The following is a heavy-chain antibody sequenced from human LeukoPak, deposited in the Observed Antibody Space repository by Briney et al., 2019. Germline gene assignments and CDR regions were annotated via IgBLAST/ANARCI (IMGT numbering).Heavy chain of an antibody. CDR2: ISAYNGNT. CDR1: GYTFTSYG. V-gene: IGHV1-18*01. D-gene: IGHD5-18*01. J-gene: IGHJ5*02. CDR3: ATTAPTWIQLWWKYNWFDP. Sequence: ASVKVSCKASGYTFTSYGISWVRQAPGQGLEWMGCISAYNGNTNYAQKLQGRVTMTTDTSTSTAYMELRSLRSDDTAVYYCATTAPTWIQLWWKYNWFDPWGQGTLVTVSS.